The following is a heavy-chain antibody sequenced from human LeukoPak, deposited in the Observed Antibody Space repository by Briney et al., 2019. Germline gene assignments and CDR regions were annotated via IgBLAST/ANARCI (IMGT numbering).Heavy chain of an antibody. CDR2: ISGSGGST. Sequence: PGGSLRLSCAASGFTFSSYAMSWVRQAPGKGLEWVSAISGSGGSTYYADSVKGRFTISRDNSKNTLYLQMSSLRAEDTAVYYCAKTRRYCSSTSCPGPFDYWGQGTLVTVSS. V-gene: IGHV3-23*01. J-gene: IGHJ4*02. CDR1: GFTFSSYA. D-gene: IGHD2-2*01. CDR3: AKTRRYCSSTSCPGPFDY.